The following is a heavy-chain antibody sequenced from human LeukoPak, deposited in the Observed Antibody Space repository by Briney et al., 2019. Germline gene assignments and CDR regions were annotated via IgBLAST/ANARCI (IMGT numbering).Heavy chain of an antibody. J-gene: IGHJ4*02. Sequence: ASVKVSCKASGYTFSLYYLHWVRQAPGQGPEWMGMINPGDGSTTYRQKFQGRVTMTRDMSARTVYMELSGLRFDDTAVYYCARDAGSSWRNWGQGTLVTVSS. V-gene: IGHV1-46*01. D-gene: IGHD6-13*01. CDR2: INPGDGST. CDR1: GYTFSLYY. CDR3: ARDAGSSWRN.